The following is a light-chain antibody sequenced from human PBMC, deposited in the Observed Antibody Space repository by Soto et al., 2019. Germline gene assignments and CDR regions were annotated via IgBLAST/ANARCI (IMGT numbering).Light chain of an antibody. J-gene: IGLJ3*02. V-gene: IGLV2-11*01. CDR3: CSFAGSYTFWV. Sequence: QSALTQPRSVSGSPGQSVTISCTGDSSDVGDYNYVSWYQQYPGKAPKLVIYDVSKRPSGVPDRFSGSKSGNTASLTISGLQAEDEDDYYCCSFAGSYTFWVFGGGTKVTVL. CDR2: DVS. CDR1: SSDVGDYNY.